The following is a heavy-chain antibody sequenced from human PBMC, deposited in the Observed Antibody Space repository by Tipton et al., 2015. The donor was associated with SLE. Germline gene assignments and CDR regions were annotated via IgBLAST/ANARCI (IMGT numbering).Heavy chain of an antibody. CDR2: INWNGGST. V-gene: IGHV3-20*04. J-gene: IGHJ4*02. CDR3: ARGATRQLGRGYFDY. Sequence: SLRLSCAASGFTFSSYEMNWVRQAPGKGLEWVSGINWNGGSTGYADSVKGRFTISRDNSKNTLYLQMNSLRAEDTAVYYCARGATRQLGRGYFDYWGQGTLVTVSS. CDR1: GFTFSSYE. D-gene: IGHD6-6*01.